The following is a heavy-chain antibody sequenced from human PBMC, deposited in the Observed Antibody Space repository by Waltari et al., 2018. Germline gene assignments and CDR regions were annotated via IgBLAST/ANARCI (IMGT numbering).Heavy chain of an antibody. CDR1: GFTFSGYS. D-gene: IGHD1-26*01. J-gene: IGHJ3*02. V-gene: IGHV3-21*01. Sequence: VQLVESGGGLVKPGGSLRLSCAASGFTFSGYSMNWVRQAPGKGLEWVSSISSSSSYIYYADSVKGRFTISRDNAKNSLYLQMNSLRAEDTAVYYCASEALSVSYSGSYSGYAFDIWGQGTMVTVSS. CDR2: ISSSSSYI. CDR3: ASEALSVSYSGSYSGYAFDI.